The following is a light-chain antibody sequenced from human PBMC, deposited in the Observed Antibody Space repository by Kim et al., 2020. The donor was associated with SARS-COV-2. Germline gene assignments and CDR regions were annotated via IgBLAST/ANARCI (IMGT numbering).Light chain of an antibody. CDR3: QVWHTSSDPFV. Sequence: SYELTQPPSVSVAPGKTATITCGTDDTGSKSVHWYQQKPGQAPALVIYNNYVRPSGIPERFSGSNPGNTATLTISRVEAGDEADYYCQVWHTSSDPFVFGTGTKVTVL. CDR2: NNY. CDR1: DTGSKS. J-gene: IGLJ1*01. V-gene: IGLV3-21*04.